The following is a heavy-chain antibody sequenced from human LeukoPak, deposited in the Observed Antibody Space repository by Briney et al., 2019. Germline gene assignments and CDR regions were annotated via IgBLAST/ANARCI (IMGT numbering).Heavy chain of an antibody. CDR3: ARDREDYESYWYFDL. D-gene: IGHD3-22*01. CDR1: GGSISSGGYY. V-gene: IGHV4-31*03. Sequence: SETLSLTCTVSGGSISSGGYYWSWIRQHPGKGLEWIGDIYYSGSTYYNPSLKSRVTISVDTSKNQFSLKLSSVTAADTAVYYCARDREDYESYWYFDLWGRGTLVTVSS. CDR2: IYYSGST. J-gene: IGHJ2*01.